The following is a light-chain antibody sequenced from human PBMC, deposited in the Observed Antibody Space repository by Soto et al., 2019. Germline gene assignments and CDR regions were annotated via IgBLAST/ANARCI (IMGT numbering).Light chain of an antibody. J-gene: IGLJ1*01. CDR1: SSDVGGYNY. CDR3: SSYTTSSTYV. CDR2: DVS. V-gene: IGLV2-14*03. Sequence: QSVLNQPASVSGSPGQSITISCTGTSSDVGGYNYVSWYQHHPGKAPKLMIYDVSNRPSGVSNRFSGSKSGNTASLTISGLQAEDVADYYCSSYTTSSTYVVVTGTMVNDL.